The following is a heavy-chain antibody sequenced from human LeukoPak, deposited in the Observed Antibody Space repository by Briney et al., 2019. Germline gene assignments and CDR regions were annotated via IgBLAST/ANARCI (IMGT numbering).Heavy chain of an antibody. V-gene: IGHV4-59*01. CDR3: ARGIYYYYYMDV. CDR2: IYYNGST. Sequence: SETLSLTCTVSGGSISSYYWSWIRQPPGKGLEWIGYIYYNGSTNYNPSLKSRVTISVDTSKNQFSLKLSSVTAADTAVYYCARGIYYYYYMDVWGKGTTVTVSS. J-gene: IGHJ6*03. CDR1: GGSISSYY.